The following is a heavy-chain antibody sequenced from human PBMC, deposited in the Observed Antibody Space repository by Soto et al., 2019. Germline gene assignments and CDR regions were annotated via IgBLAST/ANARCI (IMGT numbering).Heavy chain of an antibody. CDR3: AKGRVVVITGGIDY. CDR1: GFTFSSYG. J-gene: IGHJ4*02. D-gene: IGHD3-22*01. CDR2: ISYDGSNK. V-gene: IGHV3-30*18. Sequence: QVQLVESGGGVVQPGRSLRLSCAASGFTFSSYGMHWVRQAPGKGLEWVAVISYDGSNKYYADSVKGRFTISRDNSKNTLYLQMISLRAEDTAVYYCAKGRVVVITGGIDYWGQGTLVTVSS.